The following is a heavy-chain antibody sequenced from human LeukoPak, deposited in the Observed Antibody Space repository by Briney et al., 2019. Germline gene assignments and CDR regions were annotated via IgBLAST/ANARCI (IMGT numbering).Heavy chain of an antibody. V-gene: IGHV4-59*01. D-gene: IGHD1-14*01. CDR1: GGAISGYY. CDR3: GTLTEGY. Sequence: PSETLPLTCTVSGGAISGYYWSWIRQPPGKGLEWIGYIFYSGTTNYNPSLKSRVTISVDTSKKRFPLKLSSVTAADTAVYYCGTLTEGYWGQGTLVTVSS. J-gene: IGHJ4*02. CDR2: IFYSGTT.